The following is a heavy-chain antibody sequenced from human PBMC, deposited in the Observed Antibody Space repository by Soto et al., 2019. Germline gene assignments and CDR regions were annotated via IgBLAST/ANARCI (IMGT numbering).Heavy chain of an antibody. CDR2: ISGSGGST. V-gene: IGHV3-23*01. J-gene: IGHJ6*03. CDR3: AKGAGEIGYYYYYYMDV. D-gene: IGHD2-21*01. CDR1: GFTFSSYA. Sequence: GGSLRLSCAASGFTFSSYAMSWVRQAPGKGLEWVSAISGSGGSTYYADSVKGRFTISRDNSKNTLYLQMNSLRAEDTAVYYCAKGAGEIGYYYYYYMDVWGKGTTVTVSS.